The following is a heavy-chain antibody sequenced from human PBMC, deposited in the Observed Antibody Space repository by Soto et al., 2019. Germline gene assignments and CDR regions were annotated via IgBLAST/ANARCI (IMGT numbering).Heavy chain of an antibody. V-gene: IGHV3-30*18. J-gene: IGHJ4*02. CDR2: ISYDGSNK. D-gene: IGHD4-17*01. CDR1: GFTFSSYG. Sequence: GWSLRLSCAASGFTFSSYGMHWVRQAPGKGLEWVAVISYDGSNKYYADSVKGRFTISRDNSKNMLYLQMNSLRAEDTAVYYCAKSSNYGDYEVNYFDYWGQGTLVTVSS. CDR3: AKSSNYGDYEVNYFDY.